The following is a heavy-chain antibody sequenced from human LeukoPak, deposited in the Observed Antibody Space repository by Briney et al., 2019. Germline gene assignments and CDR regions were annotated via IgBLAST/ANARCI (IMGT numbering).Heavy chain of an antibody. J-gene: IGHJ4*02. CDR2: IYYSGST. CDR3: ARLTYYYDSSGYYLGSNTYYFDY. V-gene: IGHV4-30-4*01. CDR1: GGSISSGDYY. D-gene: IGHD3-22*01. Sequence: PSQTLSLTCTVSGGSISSGDYYWSWIRQPPGKGLERIGYIYYSGSTYFNPSLKSRVTISVDTSKNQLSLKLSSVTAADTAVYYCARLTYYYDSSGYYLGSNTYYFDYWGQGTLVTVSS.